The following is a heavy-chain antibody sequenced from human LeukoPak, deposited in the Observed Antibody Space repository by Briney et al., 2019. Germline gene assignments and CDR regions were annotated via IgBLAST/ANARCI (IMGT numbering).Heavy chain of an antibody. CDR2: IYSGGST. V-gene: IGHV3-66*01. Sequence: PGGSLRLSCAASGFTFSSYAMSWVRQAPGKGLEWVSVIYSGGSTYCADSVKGRFTISGDNSKNTLYLQMNSLRAEDTAVYYCARRMLRDSSGYHYYYYGMDVWGQGTTVTVSS. CDR3: ARRMLRDSSGYHYYYYGMDV. D-gene: IGHD3-22*01. CDR1: GFTFSSYA. J-gene: IGHJ6*02.